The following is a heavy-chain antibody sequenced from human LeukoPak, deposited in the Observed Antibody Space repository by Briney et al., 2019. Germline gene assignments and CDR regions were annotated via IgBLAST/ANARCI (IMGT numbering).Heavy chain of an antibody. CDR2: IYYSGST. Sequence: SETLSLTCTVSGGSISSSSYYWGWIRQPPGKGLEWIGSIYYSGSTYYNPSLKSRVTISVDTSKNQFSLKLSSVTAADTAVYYCATGPADVDTAMIGDYWGQGTLVTVSS. D-gene: IGHD5-18*01. CDR3: ATGPADVDTAMIGDY. V-gene: IGHV4-39*01. CDR1: GGSISSSSYY. J-gene: IGHJ4*02.